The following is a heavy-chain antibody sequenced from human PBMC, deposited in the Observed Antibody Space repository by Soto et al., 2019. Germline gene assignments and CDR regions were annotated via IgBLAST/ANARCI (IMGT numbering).Heavy chain of an antibody. CDR2: IYYSGRT. V-gene: IGHV4-59*01. CDR1: GGSISRYY. D-gene: IGHD2-2*02. CDR3: ARGYCSSTSCYIWDNWFDP. Sequence: SETLSLTCTVSGGSISRYYWSWIRQPPGKGLEWIGYIYYSGRTNYNPSLKSRVTISVDTSKNQFSLKLSSVTAADTAVYYCARGYCSSTSCYIWDNWFDPWGQGTLVTVSS. J-gene: IGHJ5*02.